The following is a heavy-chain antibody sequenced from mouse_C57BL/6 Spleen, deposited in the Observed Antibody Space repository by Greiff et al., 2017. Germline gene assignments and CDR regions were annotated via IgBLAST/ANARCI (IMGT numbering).Heavy chain of an antibody. CDR2: IYPGSGST. CDR3: ARSLYYDYPWFAY. V-gene: IGHV1-55*01. D-gene: IGHD2-4*01. Sequence: VQLQQSGAELVKPGASVKMSCKASGYTFTSYWITWVKQRPGQGLEWIGDIYPGSGSTNYNEKFKSKATLTVDTSSSTAYMQLSSLTSEDSAVYYCARSLYYDYPWFAYWGQGTLVTVSA. J-gene: IGHJ3*01. CDR1: GYTFTSYW.